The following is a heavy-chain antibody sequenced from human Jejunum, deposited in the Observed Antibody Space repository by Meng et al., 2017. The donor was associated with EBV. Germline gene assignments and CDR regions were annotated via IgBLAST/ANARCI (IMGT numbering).Heavy chain of an antibody. D-gene: IGHD4-11*01. CDR2: MHPGGST. CDR3: AKSNDYSLNS. CDR1: GDSTSSSHW. V-gene: IGHV4-4*02. Sequence: QVELQESGPGLVKPSGTLSLTCAVSGDSTSSSHWWSWVRQPPGKGLEWIGEMHPGGSTNYNPSLKSRVTISVDNSKNQFSLKLTSVTAADTAVYYCAKSNDYSLNSWGQGTLVTVSS. J-gene: IGHJ4*02.